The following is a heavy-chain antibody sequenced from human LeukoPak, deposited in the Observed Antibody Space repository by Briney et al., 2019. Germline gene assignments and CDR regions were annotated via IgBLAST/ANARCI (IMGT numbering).Heavy chain of an antibody. CDR1: GYTFTGYY. J-gene: IGHJ3*02. CDR2: INPNGGGT. V-gene: IGHV1-2*04. Sequence: GASVKVSCKASGYTFTGYYMHWVRQAPGQGLEWMGWINPNGGGTNYAQKFQGWVTMTRDTSISTAYMELSRLRSDDTAVYYCARSNRAYSSGLRSVAFDIWGQGTMVTVSS. CDR3: ARSNRAYSSGLRSVAFDI. D-gene: IGHD3-22*01.